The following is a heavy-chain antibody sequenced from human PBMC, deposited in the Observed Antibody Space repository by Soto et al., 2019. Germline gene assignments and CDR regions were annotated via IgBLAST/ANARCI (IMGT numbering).Heavy chain of an antibody. J-gene: IGHJ5*02. V-gene: IGHV4-39*01. CDR2: IYYSGST. D-gene: IGHD6-13*01. Sequence: PSETLSLTCSVSGDSISTSSYYWGWIRQPPGKGLEWIGNIYYSGSTYYNPSLKSRVTISVDTSKNQFSLKLSSVTAADTAVYYCASQDKSSWYVGPLDRWGRGTLVTVSS. CDR3: ASQDKSSWYVGPLDR. CDR1: GDSISTSSYY.